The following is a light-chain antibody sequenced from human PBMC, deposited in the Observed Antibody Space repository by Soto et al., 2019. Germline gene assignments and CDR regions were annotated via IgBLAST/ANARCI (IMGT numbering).Light chain of an antibody. CDR2: GAS. CDR3: QQYSNSAWT. CDR1: QSVSSSY. V-gene: IGKV3-20*01. Sequence: EIVLTQSPGTLSSSPGERATLSCRASQSVSSSYLAWYQQKPGQAPRLLIFGASSRATGIPDRFSGSGSESDFTLTITRLEPEDFAVYYCQQYSNSAWTFGQET. J-gene: IGKJ1*01.